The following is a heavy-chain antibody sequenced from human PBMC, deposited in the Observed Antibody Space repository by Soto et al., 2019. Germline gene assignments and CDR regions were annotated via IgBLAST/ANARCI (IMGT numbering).Heavy chain of an antibody. CDR1: GFTFSSYA. CDR2: ISYDGSNK. J-gene: IGHJ4*02. D-gene: IGHD6-6*01. Sequence: ESGGGVVQPGRSLRLSCAASGFTFSSYAMHWVRQAPGKGLEWVAVISYDGSNKYYADSVKGRFTISRDNSKNTLYLQMNSLRAEDTAVYYCARDLSIAARYFDYWGQGTLVTVSS. V-gene: IGHV3-30-3*01. CDR3: ARDLSIAARYFDY.